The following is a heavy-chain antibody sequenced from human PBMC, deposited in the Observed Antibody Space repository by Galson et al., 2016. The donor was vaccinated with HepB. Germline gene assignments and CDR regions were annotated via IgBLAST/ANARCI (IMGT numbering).Heavy chain of an antibody. CDR1: NGSLSDNS. V-gene: IGHV4-34*01. CDR2: INHRGST. J-gene: IGHJ3*02. D-gene: IGHD3-16*01. Sequence: SETLSLTCGVYNGSLSDNSWTWIRQPPGRGLEWIAEINHRGSTNYNPSLRRRVTISVDTSKNQLCLKLTSATAADTAVYYRARVTLGRYGPQGTFDIWGQGTLVTVSS. CDR3: ARVTLGRYGPQGTFDI.